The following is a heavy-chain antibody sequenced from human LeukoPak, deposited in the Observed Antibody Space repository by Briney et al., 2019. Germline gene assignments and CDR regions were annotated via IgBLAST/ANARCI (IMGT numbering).Heavy chain of an antibody. D-gene: IGHD3-22*01. J-gene: IGHJ4*02. Sequence: GGSLRLSCAASGFTFSSYGMHWVRQAPGKGLEWVAVISYDGSNKYYADSVKGRFTISRDNSKNTLYLQMNSLRAEDTAVYYCARGVDYYYDSSGYYYGYWGQGTLVTVSS. CDR1: GFTFSSYG. CDR3: ARGVDYYYDSSGYYYGY. V-gene: IGHV3-30*03. CDR2: ISYDGSNK.